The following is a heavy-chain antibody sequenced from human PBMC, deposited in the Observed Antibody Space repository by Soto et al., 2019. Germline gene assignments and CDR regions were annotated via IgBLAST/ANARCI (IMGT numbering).Heavy chain of an antibody. CDR2: IHPSGST. V-gene: IGHV4-34*01. J-gene: IGHJ5*02. CDR3: ARHHTGADREAFLPDWFDP. Sequence: SETLSLTCAVFSGSLSDHYWTWVRQSPGKGLEWIGEIHPSGSTDSSASLKSRVTLSLDTSTSQFSLQVTSVTAADTGVYYCARHHTGADREAFLPDWFDPWGQGTPVTVSS. D-gene: IGHD2-8*02. CDR1: SGSLSDHY.